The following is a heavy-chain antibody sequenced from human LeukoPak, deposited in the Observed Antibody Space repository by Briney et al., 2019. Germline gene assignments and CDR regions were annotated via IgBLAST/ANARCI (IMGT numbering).Heavy chain of an antibody. Sequence: SETLSLTCAVYDGSFSDHFWTWIRQPPGKGLEWIAELSHSGKTHSNPSLDSRVTISVDTSKNQFSLSLTSVPAADTALYYCARVPGGGVDFWGEGTPVTVSS. CDR1: DGSFSDHF. CDR2: LSHSGKT. J-gene: IGHJ4*02. D-gene: IGHD1-14*01. CDR3: ARVPGGGVDF. V-gene: IGHV4-34*01.